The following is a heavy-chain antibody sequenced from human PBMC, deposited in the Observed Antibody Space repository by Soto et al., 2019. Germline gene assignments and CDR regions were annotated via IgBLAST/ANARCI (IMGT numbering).Heavy chain of an antibody. CDR1: GVGFSNYG. Sequence: VHLLESGGGLVQPGGSLKLSCATSGVGFSNYGMSWVRQAPGKGLEWVSGISASGDSTYYADPVKGRFTISGDNSKRTLYLQMNSLRAEETAIYYCATDPRGPDYWGQGTQVTVS. V-gene: IGHV3-23*01. CDR2: ISASGDST. CDR3: ATDPRGPDY. J-gene: IGHJ4*02.